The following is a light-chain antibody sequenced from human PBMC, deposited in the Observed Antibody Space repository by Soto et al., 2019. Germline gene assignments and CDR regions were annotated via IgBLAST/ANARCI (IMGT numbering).Light chain of an antibody. CDR3: QQYHNWPPQYT. J-gene: IGKJ2*01. CDR2: GAS. CDR1: QTVASN. Sequence: EIVMTQSPASLSVSPGDGATLSCRASQTVASNVAWYQQKPGQGPRLLIHGASTRAAGVPAMFSGSGSGTDFTLTISSLQSEDFAVYYCQQYHNWPPQYTFGQGTKLQIK. V-gene: IGKV3-15*01.